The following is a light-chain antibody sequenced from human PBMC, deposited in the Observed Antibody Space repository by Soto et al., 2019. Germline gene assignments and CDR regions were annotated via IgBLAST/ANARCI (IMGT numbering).Light chain of an antibody. V-gene: IGKV3-11*01. CDR3: QQRSNWPPTWT. CDR2: DAS. Sequence: EIVLTQSPATLSLSPGESATLSCRASQSVSTYLAWYQQKPGQAPRLLIYDASKRATGIPVRFSGSGSGPDFALTITSLEPEDFGVSYCQQRSNWPPTWTFGHGTKVDIK. J-gene: IGKJ1*01. CDR1: QSVSTY.